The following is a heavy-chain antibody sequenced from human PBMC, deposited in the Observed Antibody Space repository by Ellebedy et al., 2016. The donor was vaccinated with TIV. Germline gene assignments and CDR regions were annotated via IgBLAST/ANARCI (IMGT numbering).Heavy chain of an antibody. D-gene: IGHD6-19*01. CDR2: TKQDGNET. CDR3: ARDVWGGGWA. J-gene: IGHJ5*02. CDR1: GFPFSTYW. Sequence: LALTCAASGFPFSTYWMGWVRQAAGKGLEWVANTKQDGNETYYVDSVMGRFTISRANAKNSLYLQMNSLRAEDTAVYYCARDVWGGGWAWGQGTPVTVSS. V-gene: IGHV3-7*01.